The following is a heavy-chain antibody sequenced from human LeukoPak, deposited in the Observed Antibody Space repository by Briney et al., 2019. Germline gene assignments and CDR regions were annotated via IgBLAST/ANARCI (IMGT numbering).Heavy chain of an antibody. J-gene: IGHJ3*02. V-gene: IGHV3-23*01. D-gene: IGHD1/OR15-1a*01. Sequence: GGPLTLSGAASGFTFSSYALSWVRQAPGQGLEWISTISGSGRRTYYADSVKGRFTISRDNSKNTLFSQMNSLRGDDTAAYYCARRREGEQPGTIMDTFDIWGQGTVVTVCS. CDR3: ARRREGEQPGTIMDTFDI. CDR1: GFTFSSYA. CDR2: ISGSGRRT.